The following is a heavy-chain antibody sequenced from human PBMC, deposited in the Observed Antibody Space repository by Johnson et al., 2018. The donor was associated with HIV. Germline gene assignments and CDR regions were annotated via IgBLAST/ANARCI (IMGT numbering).Heavy chain of an antibody. Sequence: QVQLVESGGGVVQPGRSLRLSCAASGFIFSSYGMHWVRQAPGKGLEWVAVIWYDGSNKYYADSVKGRFTISRDNAKNSLYLQMNSLRAEDTAVYYCARDYYDSGDQWAHVAFDVWGQGIMVTVSS. CDR1: GFIFSSYG. CDR3: ARDYYDSGDQWAHVAFDV. J-gene: IGHJ3*01. CDR2: IWYDGSNK. D-gene: IGHD3-22*01. V-gene: IGHV3-33*01.